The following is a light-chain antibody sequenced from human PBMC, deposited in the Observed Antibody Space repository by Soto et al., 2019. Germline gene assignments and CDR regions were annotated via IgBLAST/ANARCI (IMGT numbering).Light chain of an antibody. Sequence: EVVLTQSPGTLSLSAGERATLSCRASQSVANNHLAWYQQRPGQAPRLLIYAASTRAAGIPDRFSGSGSGTDFTLTISRLEPEDFAVYYCLDYGGPPYTFGQGTNL. CDR3: LDYGGPPYT. CDR2: AAS. V-gene: IGKV3-20*01. J-gene: IGKJ2*01. CDR1: QSVANNH.